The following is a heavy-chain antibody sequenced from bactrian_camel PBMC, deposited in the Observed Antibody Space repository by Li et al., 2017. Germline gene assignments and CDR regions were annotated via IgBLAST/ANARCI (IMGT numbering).Heavy chain of an antibody. D-gene: IGHD7*01. J-gene: IGHJ4*01. CDR3: AAACDNKWADWCY. CDR2: IDSNGRT. V-gene: IGHV3S53*01. Sequence: HVQLVESGGESVQGAGPLRLSCVNSGGVYRSYCMGWFRQAPGKEREVVAVIDSNGRTTYVDSVKGRFTISQDNAKNTRYLQMNSLKTEDTAVYYCAAACDNKWADWCYWGQETQVTVS. CDR1: GGVYRSYC.